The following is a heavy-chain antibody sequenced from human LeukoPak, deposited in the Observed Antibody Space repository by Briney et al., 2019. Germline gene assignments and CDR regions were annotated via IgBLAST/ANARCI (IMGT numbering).Heavy chain of an antibody. CDR1: GYTFSSYA. CDR3: ARARGYSGYD. CDR2: IIPIFGTT. V-gene: IGHV1-69*05. Sequence: ASVKVSCKASGYTFSSYAISWVRQAPGQGLEWMGRIIPIFGTTNYAQKFQGRVTITTDESTSTAYMELSSLRSEDTAVYYCARARGYSGYDWGQGTLVTVSS. D-gene: IGHD5-12*01. J-gene: IGHJ4*02.